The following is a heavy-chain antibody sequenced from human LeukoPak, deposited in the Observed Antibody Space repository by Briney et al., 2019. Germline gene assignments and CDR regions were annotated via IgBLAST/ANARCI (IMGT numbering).Heavy chain of an antibody. Sequence: AGEPLKISCKGSGYTFINYWIGWVRQMPGKGLEWMGMIYPGDSEIRYSPSLQGQVTISADKSISTAYLQWSSLKASDTGVYYCARRVNEALSAFDVWGQGTMVTVSS. CDR1: GYTFINYW. V-gene: IGHV5-51*01. CDR3: ARRVNEALSAFDV. J-gene: IGHJ3*01. CDR2: IYPGDSEI.